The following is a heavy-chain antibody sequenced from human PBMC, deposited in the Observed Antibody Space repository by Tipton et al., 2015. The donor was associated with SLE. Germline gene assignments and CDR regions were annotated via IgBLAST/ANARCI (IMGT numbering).Heavy chain of an antibody. CDR2: ITTSGDDT. CDR1: GFTFSSYA. J-gene: IGHJ4*02. Sequence: SLRLSCAASGFTFSSYAMSWVRQTSGRGLEWVSAITTSGDDTYYADSVKGRFTISRDNAKNTLYLQMSRLRAEDTAVYYCARVRSNFDYWGQGTLVTVSS. CDR3: ARVRSNFDY. V-gene: IGHV3-23*01.